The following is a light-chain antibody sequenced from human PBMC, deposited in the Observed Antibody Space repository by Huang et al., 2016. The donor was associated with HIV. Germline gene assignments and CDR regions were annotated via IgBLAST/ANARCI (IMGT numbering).Light chain of an antibody. J-gene: IGKJ3*01. CDR1: QDVSKN. CDR2: DAS. CDR3: QQYENLLT. V-gene: IGKV1-33*01. Sequence: DIQMTQSPSSLSASVGDRVTITCQASQDVSKNLNWYQQKPGKAPNLLIYDASNLETGVPSSVSGRVSGTDFTLIINSLQPEDFATYYCQQYENLLTFGPGTKVDI.